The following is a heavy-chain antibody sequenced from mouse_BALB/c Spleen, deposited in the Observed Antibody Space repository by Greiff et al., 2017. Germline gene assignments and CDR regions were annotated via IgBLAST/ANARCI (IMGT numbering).Heavy chain of an antibody. J-gene: IGHJ3*01. CDR2: ISYSGST. D-gene: IGHD2-10*01. V-gene: IGHV3-2*02. CDR1: GYSITSDYA. Sequence: EVKLMESGPGLVKPSQSLSLTCTVTGYSITSDYAWNWIRQFPGNKLEWMGYISYSGSTSYNPSLKSRISITRDTSKNQFFLQLNSVTTEDTATYYCARGAYYGNYGAYWGQGTLVTGSA. CDR3: ARGAYYGNYGAY.